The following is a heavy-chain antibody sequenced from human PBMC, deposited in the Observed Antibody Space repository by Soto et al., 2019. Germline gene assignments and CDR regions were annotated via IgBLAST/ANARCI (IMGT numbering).Heavy chain of an antibody. V-gene: IGHV3-21*01. Sequence: GGSLRLSCAASGFPFSGYGMNWVRQASGKGLEWVSSITSSSGHIYYADSVKGRFTISRDNARNSLYLQMNSLRAEDTAVYYCVRERGLSSFYGMDVWGQGTTVTVSS. CDR1: GFPFSGYG. J-gene: IGHJ6*02. CDR2: ITSSSGHI. D-gene: IGHD3-10*01. CDR3: VRERGLSSFYGMDV.